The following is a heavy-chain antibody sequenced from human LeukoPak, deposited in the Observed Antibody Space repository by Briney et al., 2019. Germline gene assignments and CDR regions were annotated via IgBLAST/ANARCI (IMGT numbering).Heavy chain of an antibody. CDR2: INHSGST. D-gene: IGHD6-25*01. Sequence: PSETLSLTCAVYGGSFSGYYWSWIRQPPGKGLEWIGEINHSGSTNYNPSLKSRVTISVDTSKNQFSLKLSSVTAADTAVYYCARGQRGFPFDYWGQGTLVTVSS. J-gene: IGHJ4*02. CDR1: GGSFSGYY. V-gene: IGHV4-34*01. CDR3: ARGQRGFPFDY.